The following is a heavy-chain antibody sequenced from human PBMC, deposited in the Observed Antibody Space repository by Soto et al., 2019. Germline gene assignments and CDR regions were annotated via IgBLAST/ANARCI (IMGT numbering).Heavy chain of an antibody. D-gene: IGHD3-9*01. CDR2: IYDSESA. V-gene: IGHV4-31*02. J-gene: IGHJ4*02. Sequence: TLSLPWSVSCEFINSGGYYLSWIRHHPGKGLEWIGYIYDSESAYYNPSLKSRVTISMDTSKNHFAMRLSSVTAADTAVYYCARVLCYFDWFLFDYWGQGTLVTVSS. CDR3: ARVLCYFDWFLFDY. CDR1: CEFINSGGYY.